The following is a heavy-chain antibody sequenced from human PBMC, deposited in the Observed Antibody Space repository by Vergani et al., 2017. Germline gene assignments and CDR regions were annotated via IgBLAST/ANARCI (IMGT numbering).Heavy chain of an antibody. J-gene: IGHJ4*01. CDR2: INPNSGGT. CDR3: ARQQFPLIVPAAVDC. Sequence: QVQLVQSGAEVKKPGASVKVSCKASGYTFTGYYMHWVRQAPGQGLEWMGWINPNSGGTNYAQKFQSRVTMTRDTSISTAYMEMSRLRSDDTAVYYCARQQFPLIVPAAVDCWGQGTLVTVSS. CDR1: GYTFTGYY. V-gene: IGHV1-2*02. D-gene: IGHD2-2*01.